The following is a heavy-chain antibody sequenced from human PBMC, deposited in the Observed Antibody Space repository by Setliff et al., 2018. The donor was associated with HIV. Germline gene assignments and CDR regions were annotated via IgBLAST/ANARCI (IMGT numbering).Heavy chain of an antibody. Sequence: GGSLRLSCAASGFTFDDYAMHWVRQTPGKGLEWVSSINWNSNDRVYADSVKGRFTISRDNAKNSLYLQMDSLRGEDTAVYYCARDTAGFDPWGQGTLVTVSS. J-gene: IGHJ5*02. CDR3: ARDTAGFDP. CDR1: GFTFDDYA. V-gene: IGHV3-9*01. CDR2: INWNSNDR.